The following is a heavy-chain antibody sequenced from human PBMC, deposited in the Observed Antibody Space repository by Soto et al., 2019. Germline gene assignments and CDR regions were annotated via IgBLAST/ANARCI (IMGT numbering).Heavy chain of an antibody. CDR2: IYDSGST. CDR3: ARERDMVRGYNGMDV. D-gene: IGHD3-10*01. V-gene: IGHV4-39*06. J-gene: IGHJ6*02. CDR1: GDSISRSTYF. Sequence: SETLSLTCTVSGDSISRSTYFWGWVRQPPGKWVEWIGKIYDSGSTYYNPSLKSRVTISVDTSKNQFPLKLTSVTAPDTAVYSCARERDMVRGYNGMDVWGQGTTVTVSS.